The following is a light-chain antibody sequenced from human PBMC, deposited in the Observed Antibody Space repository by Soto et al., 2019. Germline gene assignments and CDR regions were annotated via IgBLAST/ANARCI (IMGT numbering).Light chain of an antibody. J-gene: IGKJ1*01. CDR1: QSISSS. Sequence: EIVMTQSPATLSVSPGERATLSCRASQSISSSLAWYQQRPGQAPRLLIYGTTTRAAGVPSRFSGSGSGAEFTLTISSLQYEDFAFYYCQQYNNWPKTFGQGTKVEIK. CDR3: QQYNNWPKT. CDR2: GTT. V-gene: IGKV3-15*01.